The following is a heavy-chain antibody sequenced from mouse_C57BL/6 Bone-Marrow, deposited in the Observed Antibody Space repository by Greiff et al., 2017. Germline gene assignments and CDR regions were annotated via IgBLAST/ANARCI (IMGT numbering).Heavy chain of an antibody. CDR2: IHPSDSDT. D-gene: IGHD1-1*01. J-gene: IGHJ3*01. Sequence: VQLQQSGAELVKPGASVKVSCKASGYTFTSYWMHWVKQRPGQGLEWIGRIHPSDSDTNYNQKFKGKDTLTVYTSSSTAYMQLSSLTSEDSAVDCCARITTVVATEAYWGQGTLVTVSA. CDR3: ARITTVVATEAY. V-gene: IGHV1-74*01. CDR1: GYTFTSYW.